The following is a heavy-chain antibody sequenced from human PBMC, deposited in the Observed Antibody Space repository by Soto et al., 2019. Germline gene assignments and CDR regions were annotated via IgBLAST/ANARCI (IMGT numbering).Heavy chain of an antibody. D-gene: IGHD3-9*01. CDR3: ARGGYDILTGYYNRYYYNGMDV. CDR2: MNPNSGNT. J-gene: IGHJ6*02. Sequence: QVQLVQSGAEVKKPGASVKVSCKASGYTFTSYDINWVRQATGQGLEWMGWMNPNSGNTGYAQKFQGRVTMTRNTSISTAYMELSRLRSEDTAVYYCARGGYDILTGYYNRYYYNGMDVWGQGTTVTVSS. CDR1: GYTFTSYD. V-gene: IGHV1-8*01.